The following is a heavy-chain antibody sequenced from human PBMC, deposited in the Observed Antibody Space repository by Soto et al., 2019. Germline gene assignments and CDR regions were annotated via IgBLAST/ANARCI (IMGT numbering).Heavy chain of an antibody. CDR1: GYSFTSYW. V-gene: IGHV5-51*01. D-gene: IGHD2-15*01. CDR2: IYPGDSDA. CDR3: SRRGYCSGGSCFSAAFDI. J-gene: IGHJ3*02. Sequence: GESLKISCKGSGYSFTSYWIGWVRQMPGKGLEWMGTIYPGDSDARYRPSFQGQVTISVDKSISTAYLQWSSLKASDTAMYYCSRRGYCSGGSCFSAAFDIWGQGTMVTVSS.